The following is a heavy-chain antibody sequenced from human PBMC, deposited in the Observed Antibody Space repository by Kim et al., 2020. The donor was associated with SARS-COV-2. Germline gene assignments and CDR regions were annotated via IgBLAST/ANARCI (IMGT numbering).Heavy chain of an antibody. D-gene: IGHD6-19*01. CDR3: ARAYSSGWAYFDY. J-gene: IGHJ4*02. Sequence: YPDSGKGRFTISRDNAKNSLYLQMNSLRAEDTAVYYCARAYSSGWAYFDYWGQGTLVTVSS. V-gene: IGHV3-21*01.